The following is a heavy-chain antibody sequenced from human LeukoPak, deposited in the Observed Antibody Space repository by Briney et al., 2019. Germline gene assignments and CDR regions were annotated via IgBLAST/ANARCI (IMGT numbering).Heavy chain of an antibody. CDR2: IYYTGST. Sequence: SETLSLTCTVSGGSISPYYWSWIRQPPGKGLEWIAYIYYTGSTNYNPSLKSRVTISEDTSKNQVSLKLSSVTAADTAVYYCASSDRHCGMDVWGQGTTVTVTS. J-gene: IGHJ6*02. CDR1: GGSISPYY. V-gene: IGHV4-59*08. CDR3: ASSDRHCGMDV.